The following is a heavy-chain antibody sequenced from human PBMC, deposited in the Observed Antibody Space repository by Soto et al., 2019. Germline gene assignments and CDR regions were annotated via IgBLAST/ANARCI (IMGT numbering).Heavy chain of an antibody. V-gene: IGHV3-23*01. Sequence: PCAASGCGRGKYAVSWVRQAPGKGLEWVSVMSGSGGAAYYADSVKGRFTISRDNSKNTLYLQMNSVRAEDTAVYYCAKSTWGDLPPSFWGQGTPVTSPQ. CDR1: GCGRGKYA. D-gene: IGHD2-21*02. CDR2: MSGSGGAA. J-gene: IGHJ4*02. CDR3: AKSTWGDLPPSF.